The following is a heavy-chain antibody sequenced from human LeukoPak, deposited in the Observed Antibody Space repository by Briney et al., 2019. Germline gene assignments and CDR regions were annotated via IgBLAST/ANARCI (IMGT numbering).Heavy chain of an antibody. V-gene: IGHV1-69*05. CDR3: ASDILDYYDSSAPTDY. CDR1: GGTFSSYA. J-gene: IGHJ4*02. D-gene: IGHD3-22*01. Sequence: ASVKVSCKASGGTFSSYAISWVRQAPGQGLEWKGRIIPIFGTANYAQKFQGRVTITTDESTSTAYMELSSLRSEDTAVYYCASDILDYYDSSAPTDYWGQGTLVTVSS. CDR2: IIPIFGTA.